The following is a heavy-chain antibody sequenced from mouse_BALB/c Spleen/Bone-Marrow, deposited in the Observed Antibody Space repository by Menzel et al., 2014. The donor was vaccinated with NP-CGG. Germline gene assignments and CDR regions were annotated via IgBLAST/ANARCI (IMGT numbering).Heavy chain of an antibody. V-gene: IGHV7-3*02. CDR1: GFTFTDYY. CDR3: ARDENVGIYWYFDV. J-gene: IGHJ1*01. CDR2: IRNKANGYTT. Sequence: EVQLVESGGGLVQPGGSLRLSCAASGFTFTDYYMSWVRQPPGKALGWLGFIRNKANGYTTYYSASVKGRFTISRDNSQSVLYLQMNTLRAEDSATYYCARDENVGIYWYFDVWGAGTTVTVSS.